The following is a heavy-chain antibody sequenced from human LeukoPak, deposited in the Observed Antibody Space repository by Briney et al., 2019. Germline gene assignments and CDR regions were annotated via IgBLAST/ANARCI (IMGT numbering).Heavy chain of an antibody. Sequence: GGSLRLSCAASGFTFSSYWMHWVRQAPGKGLVWVSRINSDGSSTSYADSVKGRFTISRDNAKSTLYLQMNSLRAEDTAVYYCAREPDGRFYYYYYMDVWGKGTTVTVSS. CDR2: INSDGSST. CDR1: GFTFSSYW. D-gene: IGHD3-3*01. V-gene: IGHV3-74*01. CDR3: AREPDGRFYYYYYMDV. J-gene: IGHJ6*03.